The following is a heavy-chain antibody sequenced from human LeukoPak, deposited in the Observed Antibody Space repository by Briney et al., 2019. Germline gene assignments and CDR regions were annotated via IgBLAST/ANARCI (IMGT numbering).Heavy chain of an antibody. D-gene: IGHD2-8*01. Sequence: ASVKVSCKASGYTFTGYYMHWVRQAPGQGLEWMGWINPNSGGTNYAQKFQGRVTMTRDTSITTAYMELSRLISDDTAVYYCARSEIYCNNGFCYREPCDYWGQGTLVTVSS. CDR1: GYTFTGYY. J-gene: IGHJ4*02. V-gene: IGHV1-2*02. CDR3: ARSEIYCNNGFCYREPCDY. CDR2: INPNSGGT.